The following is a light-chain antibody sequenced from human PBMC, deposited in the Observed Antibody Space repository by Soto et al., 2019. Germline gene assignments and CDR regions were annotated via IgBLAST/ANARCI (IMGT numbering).Light chain of an antibody. CDR1: RSNIGSNY. CDR2: RNN. Sequence: QLVLTQPPSASGAPGQRVTISCSGSRSNIGSNYVYWYHQLPGTAPKLVIYRNNQRPSGVPDRISGSKSGTSASLAISGLRSEDEADYYCAAWDDRLSGLVFGRGTKLTVL. J-gene: IGLJ2*01. V-gene: IGLV1-47*01. CDR3: AAWDDRLSGLV.